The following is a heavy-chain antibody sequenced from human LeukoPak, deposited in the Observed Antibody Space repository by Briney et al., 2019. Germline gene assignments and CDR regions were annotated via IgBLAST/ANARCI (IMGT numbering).Heavy chain of an antibody. CDR3: ARDTGIAAAGGSYYYYGMDV. CDR1: GGTFSSYA. Sequence: GASVKVSCKASGGTFSSYAISWVRQAPGQGLERMGGIIPIFGTANYAQKFQGRVTITADESTSTAYMELSSLRSEDTAVYYCARDTGIAAAGGSYYYYGMDVWGKGTTVTVSS. D-gene: IGHD6-13*01. J-gene: IGHJ6*04. V-gene: IGHV1-69*01. CDR2: IIPIFGTA.